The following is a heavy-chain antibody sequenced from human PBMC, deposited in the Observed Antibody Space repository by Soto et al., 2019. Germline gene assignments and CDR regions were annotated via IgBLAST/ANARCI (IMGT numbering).Heavy chain of an antibody. D-gene: IGHD2-15*01. CDR2: IIPIFGTA. V-gene: IGHV1-69*13. CDR3: ARDLGGASCSGGSCYSYYYYYMDV. J-gene: IGHJ6*03. CDR1: GGTFSSYA. Sequence: ASVKVSCKASGGTFSSYAISWVRQAPGQGLEWMGGIIPIFGTANYAQKFQGRVTITADESTSTAYMELSSLRSEDTAVYYCARDLGGASCSGGSCYSYYYYYMDVWGKGTTLTVSS.